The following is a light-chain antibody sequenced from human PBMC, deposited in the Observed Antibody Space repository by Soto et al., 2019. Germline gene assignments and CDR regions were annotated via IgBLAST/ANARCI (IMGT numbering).Light chain of an antibody. CDR3: QQYDNLHLT. Sequence: DIQMTQSPSSLSASVGDRVTITCQASQGISNYLNWYQQKPGKAPKLLIYDASNLETGVTSRFSGSGSGTDFTFTISSLQPEDITTYYCQQYDNLHLTFVGGTKAEIK. J-gene: IGKJ4*01. CDR1: QGISNY. CDR2: DAS. V-gene: IGKV1-33*01.